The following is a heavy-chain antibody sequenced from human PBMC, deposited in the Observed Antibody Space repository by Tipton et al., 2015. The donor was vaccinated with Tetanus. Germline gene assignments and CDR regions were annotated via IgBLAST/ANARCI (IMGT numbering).Heavy chain of an antibody. D-gene: IGHD1-1*01. J-gene: IGHJ6*02. CDR3: VKGRGTTTGTTRPMDV. V-gene: IGHV3-30*18. CDR1: GLSISSYV. CDR2: ISYDSIIK. Sequence: QVQLVQSGGGVVQPGRSLRLSCAASGLSISSYVMHWVRQAPGKGLEWVAVISYDSIIKDYVDSVKGRFTISRDNSKSMLYLQMNNLRIEDTAVYYCVKGRGTTTGTTRPMDVWGQGATVTVSS.